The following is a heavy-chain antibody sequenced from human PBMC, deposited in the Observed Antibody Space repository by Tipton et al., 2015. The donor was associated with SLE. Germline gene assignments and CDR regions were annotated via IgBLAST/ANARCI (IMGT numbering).Heavy chain of an antibody. Sequence: TLSLTCTVSGGSISSSSYYWGWIRQPPGKGLEWIGSIYYSGSTYYNPSLKSRVTISVDTSKNQFSLKLSSVTAADTAVYYCATQPPGGAFDIWGQGTTVTVSS. CDR1: GGSISSSSYY. CDR2: IYYSGST. V-gene: IGHV4-39*01. D-gene: IGHD1-14*01. CDR3: ATQPPGGAFDI. J-gene: IGHJ3*02.